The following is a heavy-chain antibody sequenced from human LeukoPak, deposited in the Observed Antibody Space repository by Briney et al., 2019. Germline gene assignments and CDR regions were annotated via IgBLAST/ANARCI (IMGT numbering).Heavy chain of an antibody. CDR1: GYTFTGYY. CDR3: TTWLYGSGSYYNPKTQENDVFDI. Sequence: ASVKVSCKASGYTFTGYYMHWVRQAPGQGLEWMGWINPNSGGTNYAQKFQGRVTMTRDTSISTAYMELSRLRSDDTAVYYCTTWLYGSGSYYNPKTQENDVFDIWGQGTMVTVSS. J-gene: IGHJ3*02. CDR2: INPNSGGT. V-gene: IGHV1-2*02. D-gene: IGHD3-10*01.